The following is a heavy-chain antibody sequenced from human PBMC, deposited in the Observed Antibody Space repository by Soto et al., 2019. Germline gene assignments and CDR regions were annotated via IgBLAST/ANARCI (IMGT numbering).Heavy chain of an antibody. V-gene: IGHV4-61*01. D-gene: IGHD6-13*01. CDR1: GGSVSSGSYY. J-gene: IGHJ4*02. CDR3: AIGAVAGDFDY. CDR2: IYCSGGT. Sequence: SETLSLTCTVSGGSVSSGSYYWSWIRQPPGKVLEWIGYIYCSGGTDYNPSLKSRVTIALDTCNNRFSLKLTSVTAADTAVYYCAIGAVAGDFDYWGQGTLVTVSS.